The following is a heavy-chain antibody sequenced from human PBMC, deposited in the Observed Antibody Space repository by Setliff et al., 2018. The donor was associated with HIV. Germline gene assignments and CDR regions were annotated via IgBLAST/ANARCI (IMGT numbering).Heavy chain of an antibody. V-gene: IGHV1-69*13. Sequence: ASVKVSCKASGGTFSSYAISWVRQAPGQGLEWMGRISPMFGTTNYAQKFQGRVTITADESTSTAYMEMSSLRSEDTAVYYCATTRPTYRVKWFDPWGQGTLVTVSS. CDR2: ISPMFGTT. J-gene: IGHJ5*02. CDR1: GGTFSSYA. D-gene: IGHD5-12*01. CDR3: ATTRPTYRVKWFDP.